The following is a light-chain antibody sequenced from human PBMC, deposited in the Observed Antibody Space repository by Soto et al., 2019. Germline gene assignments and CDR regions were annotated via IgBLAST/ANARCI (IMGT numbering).Light chain of an antibody. Sequence: IVMTQSPATLSVSPGERATLSCRASQSISSNLAWYQQKPGQAPRLLIYGASTRATEIPARFSGSGSGTEFTLTISSLQSEDFGVFYCQQYHNWPPVSFGGGTKVEIK. CDR1: QSISSN. CDR2: GAS. CDR3: QQYHNWPPVS. J-gene: IGKJ4*01. V-gene: IGKV3-15*01.